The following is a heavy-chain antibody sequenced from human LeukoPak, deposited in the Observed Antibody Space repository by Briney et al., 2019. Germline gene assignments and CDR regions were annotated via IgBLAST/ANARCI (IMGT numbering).Heavy chain of an antibody. J-gene: IGHJ4*02. V-gene: IGHV3-72*01. CDR1: GFTFSDHY. CDR3: ARPLLGPDYYDSSGYSD. Sequence: QPGGSLRLSCAASGFTFSDHYMDWVRQAPGKGLEWVGRTRNKANSYTTEYAASVKGRFTISRDDSKNSLYLQMNSLKTEDTAVYYCARPLLGPDYYDSSGYSDWGQGTLVTVSS. D-gene: IGHD3-22*01. CDR2: TRNKANSYTT.